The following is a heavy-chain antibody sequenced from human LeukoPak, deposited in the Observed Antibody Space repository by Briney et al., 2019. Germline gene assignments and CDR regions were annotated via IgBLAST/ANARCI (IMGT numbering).Heavy chain of an antibody. CDR3: TRGVASYDC. Sequence: PGGSLRLSCTASGFTFGDYAMRWVRQARGKGREWVGFIRSKAYGGTTEYAASVKGRFTISRDDSKSIAYLQMNSLKTEDTAVCYCTRGVASYDCWGQGTLVTVSS. V-gene: IGHV3-49*04. CDR1: GFTFGDYA. J-gene: IGHJ4*02. D-gene: IGHD2-15*01. CDR2: IRSKAYGGTT.